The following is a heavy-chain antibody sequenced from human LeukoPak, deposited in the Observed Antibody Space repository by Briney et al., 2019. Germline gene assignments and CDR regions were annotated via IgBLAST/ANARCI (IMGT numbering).Heavy chain of an antibody. CDR2: VSGSGSTV. CDR3: ARRRYNWNAIDY. V-gene: IGHV3-48*01. Sequence: GGSLRLSCAASGFTFGDHIMNWVRQLPGKRLEWVAYVSGSGSTVYYADSVKGRFTVSRDNGKSSLYLQMNSLRAEDTAVYYCARRRYNWNAIDYWGQGTLVTVSS. J-gene: IGHJ4*02. CDR1: GFTFGDHI. D-gene: IGHD1-20*01.